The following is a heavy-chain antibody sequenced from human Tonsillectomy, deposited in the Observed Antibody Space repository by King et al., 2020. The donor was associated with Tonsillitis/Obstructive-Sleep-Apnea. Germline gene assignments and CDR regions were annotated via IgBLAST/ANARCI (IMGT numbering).Heavy chain of an antibody. CDR3: AREALAAAGTILDY. V-gene: IGHV1-46*01. J-gene: IGHJ4*02. CDR2: INPSDSGT. CDR1: GYTFTNYY. D-gene: IGHD6-13*01. Sequence: QLVQSGAEVKKPGASVKVSCKASGYTFTNYYMHWVRQAPGQGLEWMGIINPSDSGTNYAQKFQGRVTLTRDTSTSTVHMGLSSLRSKDTAVYYCAREALAAAGTILDYWGQGTLVTVSS.